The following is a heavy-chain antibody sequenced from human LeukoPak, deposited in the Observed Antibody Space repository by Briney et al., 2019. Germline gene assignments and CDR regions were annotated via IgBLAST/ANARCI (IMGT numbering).Heavy chain of an antibody. D-gene: IGHD3-10*01. CDR1: GFTFVSYS. J-gene: IGHJ4*02. CDR3: AREGYYYASGTYYNVLDY. V-gene: IGHV3-48*02. CDR2: ISSSSNTV. Sequence: GGSLRLSCAASGFTFVSYSMNWVRQAPGSGLEWISYISSSSNTVYYSDSVRGRFTIPRDNAKNSLSLHMNSLRDEDTAVYYCAREGYYYASGTYYNVLDYWGQGTLVTVSS.